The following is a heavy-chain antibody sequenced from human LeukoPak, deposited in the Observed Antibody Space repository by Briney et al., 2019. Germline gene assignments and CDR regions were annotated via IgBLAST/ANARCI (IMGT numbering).Heavy chain of an antibody. CDR3: ARGSWRRYSSSWYDGFWFDP. CDR2: ISYDGSNK. Sequence: GGSLRLSCAASGFTFSSYAMHWVRQAPGKGLEWVAVISYDGSNKYYADSVKGRFTISRDNSKNTLYLQMNSLRAEDTAVYYCARGSWRRYSSSWYDGFWFDPWGQGTLVTVSS. V-gene: IGHV3-30-3*01. CDR1: GFTFSSYA. D-gene: IGHD6-13*01. J-gene: IGHJ5*02.